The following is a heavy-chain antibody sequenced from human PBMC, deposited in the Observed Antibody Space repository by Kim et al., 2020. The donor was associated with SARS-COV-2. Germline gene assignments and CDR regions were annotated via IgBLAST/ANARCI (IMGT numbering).Heavy chain of an antibody. J-gene: IGHJ4*02. D-gene: IGHD3-10*01. CDR1: GGSISSGGYY. V-gene: IGHV4-31*03. CDR3: ARDPSGAYFDY. Sequence: SETLSLTCTVSGGSISSGGYYWSWIRQHPGKGLEWIGYIYYSGSTYYNPSLKSRVTISVDTSKNQFSLKLSSVTAADTAVYYCARDPSGAYFDYWGQGTLVIVSS. CDR2: IYYSGST.